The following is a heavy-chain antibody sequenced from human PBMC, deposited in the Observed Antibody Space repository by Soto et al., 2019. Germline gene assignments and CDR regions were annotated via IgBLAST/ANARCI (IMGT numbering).Heavy chain of an antibody. CDR2: IYYSGST. V-gene: IGHV4-59*01. Sequence: SETLSLTCTVSGGPISSYYWSWIRQPPGKGLEWIGYIYYSGSTNYNPSLKSRVTISVDTSKNQFPLKLSSVTAADTAVYYCARGGGSYYGPYYYYYYGMDVWGQGTTVTVSS. J-gene: IGHJ6*02. CDR1: GGPISSYY. D-gene: IGHD1-26*01. CDR3: ARGGGSYYGPYYYYYYGMDV.